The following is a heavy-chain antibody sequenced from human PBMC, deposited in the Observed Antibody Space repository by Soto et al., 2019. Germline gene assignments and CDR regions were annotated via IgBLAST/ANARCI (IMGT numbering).Heavy chain of an antibody. CDR1: GFTFGRHW. Sequence: GGSLRLSCAGSGFTFGRHWMTWVRQAPGKGLEWVANIKEDGSEKYYVDSVKGRFTISRDNAKNSVYLQMHSLRAEDTAVYYCARGLAVAGSNWFDPWGQGTLVTVSS. CDR3: ARGLAVAGSNWFDP. CDR2: IKEDGSEK. D-gene: IGHD6-19*01. V-gene: IGHV3-7*01. J-gene: IGHJ5*02.